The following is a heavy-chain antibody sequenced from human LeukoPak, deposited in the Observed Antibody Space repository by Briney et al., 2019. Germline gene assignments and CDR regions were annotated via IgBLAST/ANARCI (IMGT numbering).Heavy chain of an antibody. CDR2: IHHSGTT. V-gene: IGHV4-38-2*01. CDR1: GVSISSGFF. J-gene: IGHJ4*02. CDR3: ARHSRGGSVYFGY. D-gene: IGHD3-10*01. Sequence: SETLSLTRAVSGVSISSGFFWGCIRQPPGKGLEWIGSIHHSGTTYYNPSLKSRFTISVDTSKNQFSLKVTSVTAADTAVYYCARHSRGGSVYFGYWGQGTLVTVPS.